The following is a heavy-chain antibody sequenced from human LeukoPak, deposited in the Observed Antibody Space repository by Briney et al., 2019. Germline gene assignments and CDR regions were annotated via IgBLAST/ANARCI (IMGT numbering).Heavy chain of an antibody. CDR1: GGTFSSYA. CDR2: IIPSFGTA. D-gene: IGHD2-2*01. CDR3: ARERVVPAATGPYYYYGMDV. V-gene: IGHV1-69*13. J-gene: IGHJ6*02. Sequence: GASVKVSCKASGGTFSSYAISWVRQAPGQGLEWMGGIIPSFGTANYAQKFQGRVTITADESTSTAYMELSSLRSEDTAVYHCARERVVPAATGPYYYYGMDVWGQGTTVTVSS.